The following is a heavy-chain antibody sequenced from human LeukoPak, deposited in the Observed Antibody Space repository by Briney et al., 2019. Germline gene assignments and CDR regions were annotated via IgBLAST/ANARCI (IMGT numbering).Heavy chain of an antibody. J-gene: IGHJ4*02. D-gene: IGHD5-12*01. V-gene: IGHV4-39*01. CDR3: WAIVTTIKLDF. CDR2: VSHSGSI. Sequence: SETLSLTCTVSCGSISSSSYSWGWIRQPPGKGLEWIGSVSHSGSINYDPSLKNRVTISVDTSKNQFSLKLSSVTAADTAVYYCWAIVTTIKLDFWGQGTLVTVSS. CDR1: CGSISSSSYS.